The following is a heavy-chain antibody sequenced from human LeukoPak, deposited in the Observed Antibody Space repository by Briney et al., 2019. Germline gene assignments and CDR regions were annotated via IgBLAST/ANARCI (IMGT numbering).Heavy chain of an antibody. J-gene: IGHJ4*02. CDR1: GFIFSSYE. D-gene: IGHD3-9*01. CDR3: TTTLYYDILTGYSIFDY. V-gene: IGHV3-48*03. CDR2: MSSSGCTT. Sequence: PGGSLRLSCAASGFIFSSYEMNGVRQAPGKGLEWISYMSSSGCTTYYADSVTGRFTISSDNAKNSLYLQMNSLKTEDTAVYYCTTTLYYDILTGYSIFDYWGQGTLVTVSS.